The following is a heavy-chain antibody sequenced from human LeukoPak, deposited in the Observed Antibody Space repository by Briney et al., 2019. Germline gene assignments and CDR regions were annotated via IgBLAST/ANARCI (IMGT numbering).Heavy chain of an antibody. D-gene: IGHD6-19*01. J-gene: IGHJ4*02. Sequence: SVKVSCKASGGTFSSYAISWVRQAPGQGLEWMGRIIPILGIANYAQKFQGRVTITADKSTSTAYMELSSLRSEDTAVYYCARGVQWLVPDYWGQGTLVTVSS. CDR2: IIPILGIA. CDR1: GGTFSSYA. V-gene: IGHV1-69*04. CDR3: ARGVQWLVPDY.